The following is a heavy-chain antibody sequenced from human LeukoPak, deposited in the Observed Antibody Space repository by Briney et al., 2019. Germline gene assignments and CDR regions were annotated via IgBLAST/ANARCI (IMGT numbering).Heavy chain of an antibody. Sequence: GGSLRLSCAASGFTFSDYYMSWIRQAPGRGLEWVSYISSSSSTIYYADSVKGRFTISRDNAKNSLYLQMNSLRAEDTAVYYCAGGSGSYAFDIWGQGTMVTVSS. CDR1: GFTFSDYY. D-gene: IGHD3-10*01. V-gene: IGHV3-11*04. J-gene: IGHJ3*02. CDR3: AGGSGSYAFDI. CDR2: ISSSSSTI.